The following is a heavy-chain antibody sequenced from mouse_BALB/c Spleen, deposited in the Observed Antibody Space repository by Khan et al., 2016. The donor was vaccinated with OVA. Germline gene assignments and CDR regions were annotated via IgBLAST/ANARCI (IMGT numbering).Heavy chain of an antibody. J-gene: IGHJ4*01. CDR1: GYTFTDYD. Sequence: QVQLQQSGPELVKPGASVKMSCKASGYTFTDYDIRWVKQRTGQGLEWIGEIYPGSGNTYYNETFKGKATLTADKSSNTAYMQLSSLTSEDSAVYFYAKVFYGNSYARDYWGQGTAVTVSS. CDR2: IYPGSGNT. V-gene: IGHV1-77*01. CDR3: AKVFYGNSYARDY. D-gene: IGHD2-1*01.